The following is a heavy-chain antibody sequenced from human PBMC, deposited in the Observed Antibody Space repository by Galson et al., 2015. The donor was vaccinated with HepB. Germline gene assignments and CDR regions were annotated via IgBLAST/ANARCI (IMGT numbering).Heavy chain of an antibody. CDR3: AKDRWSSYYKDY. CDR1: GFGFRSYA. CDR2: ISHTGSNT. Sequence: SLRLSCAASGFGFRSYAMSWVRQAPGKGLEWVSSISHTGSNTYYADSVKGRFTISRDNSKNTLNLQMNSLRAEDTAVYYCAKDRWSSYYKDYWGQGTLVIVSS. V-gene: IGHV3-23*01. J-gene: IGHJ4*02. D-gene: IGHD3-3*01.